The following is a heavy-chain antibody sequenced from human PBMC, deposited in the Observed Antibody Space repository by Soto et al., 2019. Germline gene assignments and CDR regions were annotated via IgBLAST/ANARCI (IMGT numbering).Heavy chain of an antibody. CDR3: TKGGRSCSTTSCYTAY. D-gene: IGHD2-2*02. Sequence: PGGSLRLSCAASGFTFSSYAMSWVRQAPGKGLEWVSSISGSGGSTYYADSVKGRFTVSRDNSENTLYLQMNSLRAEDTAVYYCTKGGRSCSTTSCYTAYWGQGTLVTVSS. CDR2: ISGSGGST. J-gene: IGHJ4*02. CDR1: GFTFSSYA. V-gene: IGHV3-23*01.